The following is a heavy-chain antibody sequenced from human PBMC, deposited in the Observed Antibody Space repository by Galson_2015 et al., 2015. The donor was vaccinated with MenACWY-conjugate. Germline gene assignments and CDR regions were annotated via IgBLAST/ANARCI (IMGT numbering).Heavy chain of an antibody. CDR2: INQDGSEK. J-gene: IGHJ4*02. V-gene: IGHV3-7*01. CDR1: GFTFSSYW. CDR3: ARLGGNYRTTSHFDY. D-gene: IGHD1-26*01. Sequence: SLKLSCAASGFTFSSYWMSWVRQAPGKGLEWVANINQDGSEKYYVDSVKGRFTISRDNAKNTLYLQMNSLRAEDTAVYYCARLGGNYRTTSHFDYWGQGTLVTVSS.